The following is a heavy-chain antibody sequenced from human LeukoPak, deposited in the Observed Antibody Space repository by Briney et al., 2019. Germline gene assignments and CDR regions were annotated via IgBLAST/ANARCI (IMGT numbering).Heavy chain of an antibody. CDR2: ITSSNNDI. CDR1: GFTLSSYS. V-gene: IGHV3-21*01. CDR3: ARDLSDIVVVPAATRTFDY. J-gene: IGHJ4*02. D-gene: IGHD2-2*01. Sequence: GGSLRLSCAASGFTLSSYSMNWVRQAPGKGLEWVSSITSSNNDIYYADSVKGRFTISRDNAKNSLYLQMNSLRAEDTAVYYCARDLSDIVVVPAATRTFDYWGQGTLVTVSS.